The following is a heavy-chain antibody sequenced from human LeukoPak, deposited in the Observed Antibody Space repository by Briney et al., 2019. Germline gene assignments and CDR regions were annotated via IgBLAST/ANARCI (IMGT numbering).Heavy chain of an antibody. V-gene: IGHV4-59*01. CDR1: GGSISSYY. CDR3: ARGKHFYDYVWGSYRQYFDY. J-gene: IGHJ4*02. D-gene: IGHD3-16*02. Sequence: KSSETLSLTCTVSGGSISSYYWSWIRQPPGKGLEWIGYIYYSGSTNYNPSLKSRVTISVDTSKNQFSLKLSSVTAADTAVYYCARGKHFYDYVWGSYRQYFDYWGQGTLVTVSS. CDR2: IYYSGST.